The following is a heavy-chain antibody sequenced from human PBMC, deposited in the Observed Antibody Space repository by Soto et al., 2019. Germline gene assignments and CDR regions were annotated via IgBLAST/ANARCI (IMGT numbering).Heavy chain of an antibody. CDR2: INDSGNI. V-gene: IGHV4-34*01. Sequence: QVQLQQWGAGLLKPSETLSLTCAVYGGSFSGYQWTWIRQTPGKGLEWIGEINDSGNINYNPSLKSRVTIVVDTAKKQISLKLSSVTAADAAVYYCARGLILWFGEFSRRGGYYYYMDVWGKGTSVTVSS. CDR3: ARGLILWFGEFSRRGGYYYYMDV. D-gene: IGHD3-10*01. CDR1: GGSFSGYQ. J-gene: IGHJ6*03.